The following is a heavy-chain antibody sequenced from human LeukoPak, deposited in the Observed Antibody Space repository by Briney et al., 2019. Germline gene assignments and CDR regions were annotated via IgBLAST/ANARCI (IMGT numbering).Heavy chain of an antibody. CDR1: GYTFTSYG. CDR2: VNQGGTQK. J-gene: IGHJ6*03. CDR3: AREHYFYYMDG. Sequence: GASVKVSCKASGYTFTSYGISWVRQAPGKGLEWVANVNQGGTQKYYVDSVKGRFTISRDNAENSLYLQMNSLRAEDTAVYYCAREHYFYYMDGWGKGTTVTVSS. V-gene: IGHV3-7*01.